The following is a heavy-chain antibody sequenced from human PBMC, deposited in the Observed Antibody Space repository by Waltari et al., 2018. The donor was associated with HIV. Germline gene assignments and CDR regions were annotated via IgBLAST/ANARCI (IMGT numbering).Heavy chain of an antibody. D-gene: IGHD3-16*01. J-gene: IGHJ6*02. V-gene: IGHV3-21*01. CDR1: GFTFSSYS. Sequence: EVQLVESGGGLVKPGGYLRLSCAASGFTFSSYSMNWVRQAPGKGLEWVSSISSSRSDIYYADSVKGRFTISRDNAKNSLYLQMNSLRAEDTAVYYCARDFWGGYYYGMDVWGQGTTVTVSS. CDR3: ARDFWGGYYYGMDV. CDR2: ISSSRSDI.